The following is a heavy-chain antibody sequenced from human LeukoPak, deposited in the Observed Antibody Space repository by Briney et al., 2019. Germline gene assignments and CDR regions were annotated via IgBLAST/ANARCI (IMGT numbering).Heavy chain of an antibody. J-gene: IGHJ4*02. CDR3: AKGMAGSSGTLDY. V-gene: IGHV3-11*01. D-gene: IGHD1-7*01. CDR1: GFTFSDYY. CDR2: ISSSGSTI. Sequence: GGSLRLSCAASGFTFSDYYMSWIRQAPGKGLEWVSYISSSGSTIYYADSVKGRFTISRDNSKNTLYLQMNSLRAEDTAVYYCAKGMAGSSGTLDYWGQGTLVTVSS.